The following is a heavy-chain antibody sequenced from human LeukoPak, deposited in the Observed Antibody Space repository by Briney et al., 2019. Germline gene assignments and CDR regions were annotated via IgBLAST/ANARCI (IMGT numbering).Heavy chain of an antibody. CDR2: IYYSGST. Sequence: PSETLSLTCTVSGGSISSGGYYWSWIRQHPGKGLEWIGYIYYSGSTYYNPSLKSRVTISVDTSKNQFSLKLSSVTAADTAVYYCALEGPNYYYYGMDVWGQGTTVTVSS. J-gene: IGHJ6*02. CDR1: GGSISSGGYY. V-gene: IGHV4-31*03. CDR3: ALEGPNYYYYGMDV.